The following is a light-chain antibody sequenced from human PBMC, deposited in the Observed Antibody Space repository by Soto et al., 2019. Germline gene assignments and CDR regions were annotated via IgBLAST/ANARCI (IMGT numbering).Light chain of an antibody. CDR3: TSYTTANTYV. J-gene: IGLJ1*01. CDR1: SSDVGSYNR. CDR2: EVS. V-gene: IGLV2-18*02. Sequence: QSVLTQHPSVSGSPGQSVAISCTGTSSDVGSYNRVSWYQQPPGTAPKLMIYEVSNRPSGVPDRFSGSKSGNTASLTISGLQAEDEADYYCTSYTTANTYVFGTGTKVTVL.